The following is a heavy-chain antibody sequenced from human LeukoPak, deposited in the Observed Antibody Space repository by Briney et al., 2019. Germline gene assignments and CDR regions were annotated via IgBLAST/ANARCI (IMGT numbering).Heavy chain of an antibody. Sequence: ASVKVSCKASGYTFTSYGISWVRQAPGQGLEWMGWISANNGDTDYPPKLQDRVTMTTDTYTSTAYMELRSLRSDDTAMYYCARESHETREGYWGQGTLVTVSS. J-gene: IGHJ4*02. CDR1: GYTFTSYG. CDR2: ISANNGDT. V-gene: IGHV1-18*01. CDR3: ARESHETREGY. D-gene: IGHD1-1*01.